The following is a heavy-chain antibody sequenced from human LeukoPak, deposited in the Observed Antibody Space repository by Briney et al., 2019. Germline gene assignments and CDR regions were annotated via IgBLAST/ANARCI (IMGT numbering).Heavy chain of an antibody. V-gene: IGHV3-30-3*01. J-gene: IGHJ1*01. CDR3: ARDAIAAAGLEYFQH. CDR2: ISYDGSNK. CDR1: GFIFSGHA. Sequence: GGSLRLSCAASGFIFSGHAMHWVRQAPGKGLEWVAVISYDGSNKYYADSVKGRFTISRDNSKNTLYLQMNSLRAEDTAVYYCARDAIAAAGLEYFQHWGQGTLVTVSS. D-gene: IGHD6-13*01.